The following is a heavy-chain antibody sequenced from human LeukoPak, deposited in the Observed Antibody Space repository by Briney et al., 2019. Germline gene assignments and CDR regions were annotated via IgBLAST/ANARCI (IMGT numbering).Heavy chain of an antibody. CDR1: GFTFSSYS. CDR2: ISGGSSSI. CDR3: ARDRCGGDCYRAFDI. V-gene: IGHV3-48*02. J-gene: IGHJ3*02. Sequence: GGSLRLTCAASGFTFSSYSMNWVRQAPGKGLEWVSYISGGSSSIYYADSVKGRFTISRDNAKNSLYLQMNSLRDEDTAVYYCARDRCGGDCYRAFDIWGQGTMVTVSS. D-gene: IGHD2-21*02.